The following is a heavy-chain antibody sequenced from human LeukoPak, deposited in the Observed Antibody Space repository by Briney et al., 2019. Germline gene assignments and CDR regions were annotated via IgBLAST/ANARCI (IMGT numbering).Heavy chain of an antibody. J-gene: IGHJ4*02. V-gene: IGHV1-2*02. CDR3: ATLSEYSSSWGFDY. D-gene: IGHD6-13*01. CDR1: GYTFTGYY. Sequence: GASVKVSCKASGYTFTGYYMHWVRQAPGQGLEWMGWINPNSGGTNYAQKFQGRVTMTRDTSISTAYMELSRLRSDDTAVYYCATLSEYSSSWGFDYWGQGTLVTVSS. CDR2: INPNSGGT.